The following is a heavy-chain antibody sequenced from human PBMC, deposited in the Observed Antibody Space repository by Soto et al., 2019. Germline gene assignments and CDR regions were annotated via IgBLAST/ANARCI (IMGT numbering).Heavy chain of an antibody. J-gene: IGHJ4*02. CDR3: ARSDSSGKTRYYFDH. V-gene: IGHV4-31*02. CDR2: IYSTEST. Sequence: PSETLSLTCTVSGGSISSGSYYWSWIRQHPGKGLEWIGYIYSTESTNYNPSLKSRLSISVDMSASQFSLKLSSVTVADTAVYYCARSDSSGKTRYYFDHWGQGTLVTVLL. D-gene: IGHD3-22*01. CDR1: GGSISSGSYY.